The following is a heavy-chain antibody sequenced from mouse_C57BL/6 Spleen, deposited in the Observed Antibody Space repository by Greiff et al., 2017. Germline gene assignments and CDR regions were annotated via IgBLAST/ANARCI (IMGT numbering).Heavy chain of an antibody. CDR3: ARPLTGTYAMDY. CDR1: GFTFSSYT. CDR2: ISGGGGNT. Sequence: DVKLVESGGGLVKPGGSLKLSCAASGFTFSSYTMSWVRQTPEKRLAWVATISGGGGNTYYPDSVKGRFTISRDNDKNTLYLQMSSLRSEDTALYYCARPLTGTYAMDYWGQGTSVTVSS. D-gene: IGHD4-1*01. V-gene: IGHV5-9*01. J-gene: IGHJ4*01.